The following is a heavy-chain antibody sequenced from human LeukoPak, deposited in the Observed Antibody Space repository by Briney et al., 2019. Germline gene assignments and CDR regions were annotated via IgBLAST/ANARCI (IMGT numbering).Heavy chain of an antibody. J-gene: IGHJ5*02. Sequence: PSETLSLTCTVSGGSISSSSYYWGWIRQPPGKGLEWIGSTYYSGSTYYSPYLTSRVTISVDTSKNQFSLKMTSVTAADTAVYFCARRKYYYDGDQQSAGWFDPWGQGTLVTVFS. D-gene: IGHD3-22*01. CDR2: TYYSGST. CDR1: GGSISSSSYY. V-gene: IGHV4-39*01. CDR3: ARRKYYYDGDQQSAGWFDP.